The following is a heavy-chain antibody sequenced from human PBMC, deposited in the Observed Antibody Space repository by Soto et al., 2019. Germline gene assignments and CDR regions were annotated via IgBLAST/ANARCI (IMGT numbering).Heavy chain of an antibody. CDR3: ARDARSSSGWFDP. Sequence: QVQLVQSGAEVKKPGSSVKVSCKASGGTFSSYTISWVRQAPGQGLEWMGRIIPTLGIANYAQKFQGRVTITADKXTSTAYMELSSLRSEDTAVYYCARDARSSSGWFDPWGQGTLVTVSS. J-gene: IGHJ5*02. V-gene: IGHV1-69*08. CDR2: IIPTLGIA. CDR1: GGTFSSYT.